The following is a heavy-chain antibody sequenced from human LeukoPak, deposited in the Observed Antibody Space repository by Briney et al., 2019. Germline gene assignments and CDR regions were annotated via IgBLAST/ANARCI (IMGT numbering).Heavy chain of an antibody. Sequence: ASVKVSSKASAYTFTGYYMHWVRQAPGQGLEWMGWINPNSGGTNYAQKFQGRVTMTRDTSISTAYMELSRLRSDDTAVYYCARDLGTYYYDFDYWGQGTLVTVSS. D-gene: IGHD3-10*01. CDR3: ARDLGTYYYDFDY. J-gene: IGHJ4*02. V-gene: IGHV1-2*02. CDR2: INPNSGGT. CDR1: AYTFTGYY.